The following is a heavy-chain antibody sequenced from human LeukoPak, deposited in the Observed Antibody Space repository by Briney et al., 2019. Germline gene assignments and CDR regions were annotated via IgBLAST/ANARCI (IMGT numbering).Heavy chain of an antibody. Sequence: ASVKVSCKASGYTLTSYGISWVRQAPGQGLEWMGWISAYNDNTNYAQKLQGRVTMTTDTFTNTAYMELRSLRSDDTAVYYCARDDLHGDLDFDYWGQGTLVTVSS. CDR2: ISAYNDNT. D-gene: IGHD4-17*01. V-gene: IGHV1-18*04. J-gene: IGHJ4*02. CDR1: GYTLTSYG. CDR3: ARDDLHGDLDFDY.